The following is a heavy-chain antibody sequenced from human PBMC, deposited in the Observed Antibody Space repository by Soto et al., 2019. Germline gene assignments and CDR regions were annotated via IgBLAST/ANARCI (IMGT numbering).Heavy chain of an antibody. CDR2: ISGSGGST. CDR1: GFTFSSYA. V-gene: IGHV3-23*01. D-gene: IGHD3-22*01. Sequence: GGSLRLSCAASGFTFSSYAMSWVRQAPGKGLEWVSAISGSGGSTYYADSVKGRFTISRDNSKNTLYLQMNSLRAEDTAVYYCAKVNSYDSSGYYLGTYYFDYWGQGTLVTVSS. CDR3: AKVNSYDSSGYYLGTYYFDY. J-gene: IGHJ4*02.